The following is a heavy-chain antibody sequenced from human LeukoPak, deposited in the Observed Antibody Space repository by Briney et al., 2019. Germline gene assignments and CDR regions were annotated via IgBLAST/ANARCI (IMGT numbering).Heavy chain of an antibody. CDR3: ARDASNDFWSGYFRH. J-gene: IGHJ1*01. V-gene: IGHV3-66*02. Sequence: PGGSLRLSCAASGFTVSSNHMSWVRQAPGKGLGWVSVIYSGGSTYYADSVKGRFTISRDDAKNTLYLQMNSLRAEDTAVYYCARDASNDFWSGYFRHWGQGTLVTVSS. D-gene: IGHD3-3*01. CDR1: GFTVSSNH. CDR2: IYSGGST.